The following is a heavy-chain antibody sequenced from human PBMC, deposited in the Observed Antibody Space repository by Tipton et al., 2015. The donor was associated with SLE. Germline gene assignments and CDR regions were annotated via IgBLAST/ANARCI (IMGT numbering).Heavy chain of an antibody. CDR3: ARDRFEYGDSYGFDN. J-gene: IGHJ3*02. D-gene: IGHD4-17*01. CDR2: IWYDGSNK. CDR1: GFTFSSHV. Sequence: QLVQSGGGVVQPVRSLRLSCAESGFTFSSHVMHWVLQVPGKGLECVAVIWYDGSNKYYADSVKGRFTISRDNSKNTLYLQMNSLRAEDTAVYYCARDRFEYGDSYGFDNWDQGTMVTVSS. V-gene: IGHV3-33*01.